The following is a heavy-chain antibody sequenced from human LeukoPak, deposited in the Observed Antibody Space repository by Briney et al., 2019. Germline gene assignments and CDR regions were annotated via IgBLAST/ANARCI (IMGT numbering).Heavy chain of an antibody. CDR1: GYTFSNYD. CDR3: ARETSDWYLDY. Sequence: ASVKVSCKASGYTFSNYDINWVRQATGQGLEWMGWMNPNNRNTGYAQKFQGRVTMTRNTSISTAYMELSSLRSEDTAVYYCARETSDWYLDYWGQGTLVTVSS. J-gene: IGHJ4*02. CDR2: MNPNNRNT. D-gene: IGHD2-21*02. V-gene: IGHV1-8*01.